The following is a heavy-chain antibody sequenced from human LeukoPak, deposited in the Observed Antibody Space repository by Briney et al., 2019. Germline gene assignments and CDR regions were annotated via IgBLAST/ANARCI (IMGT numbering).Heavy chain of an antibody. CDR1: GYTFTSYG. J-gene: IGHJ6*02. D-gene: IGHD2-15*01. CDR3: ARDIRHCSGGSCGPNYYYYGMDV. Sequence: GASVKVSCKASGYTFTSYGISWVRQAPGQGLEWMGWISAYNGNTNYAQKLQGRVTMTTDTSTSTAHMELRSLRSDDTAVYYCARDIRHCSGGSCGPNYYYYGMDVWGQGTTVTVPS. V-gene: IGHV1-18*01. CDR2: ISAYNGNT.